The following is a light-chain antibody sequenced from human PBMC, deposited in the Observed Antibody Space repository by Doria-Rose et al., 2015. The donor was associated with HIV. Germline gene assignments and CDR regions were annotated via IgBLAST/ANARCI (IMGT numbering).Light chain of an antibody. CDR1: QSFSSTY. J-gene: IGKJ1*01. CDR2: DGS. V-gene: IGKV3-20*01. Sequence: DIVMTQSPGTLSLSPGERATLSRRASQSFSSTYLVWYQQKPGQAPSLLIYDGSTRATGIPDRFSASGSGTDLTLTINRLEPEDFALYYCHQYGTSWTFGQGTKVEI. CDR3: HQYGTSWT.